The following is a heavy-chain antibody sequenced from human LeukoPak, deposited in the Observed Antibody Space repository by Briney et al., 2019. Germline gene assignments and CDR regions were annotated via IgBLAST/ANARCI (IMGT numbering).Heavy chain of an antibody. V-gene: IGHV1-46*01. CDR3: AVGIGEEVDY. CDR2: INPSGGST. CDR1: GYTFTSYD. Sequence: ASVKVSCKASGYTFTSYDINWVRQAPGQGLEWMGIINPSGGSTSYAQKFQGRVTMTRDMSTSTVYMELSSLRSEDTAMYYCAVGIGEEVDYWGQGTLVTVSS. J-gene: IGHJ4*02. D-gene: IGHD3-3*01.